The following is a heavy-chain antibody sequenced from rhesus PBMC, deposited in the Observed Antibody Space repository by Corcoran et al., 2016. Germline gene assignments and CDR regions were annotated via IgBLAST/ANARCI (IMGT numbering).Heavy chain of an antibody. D-gene: IGHD4-23*01. CDR3: ARVYSNYGDY. V-gene: IGHV4-65*01. CDR2: ISGSSGST. CDR1: GGSISSSNW. J-gene: IGHJ4*01. Sequence: QVQLQESGPGLVKPSETLSLTCAVSGGSISSSNWWSWIRQPPGKGLEWIGYISGSSGSTYYNPSLKSRVTISTDMSKHQFSLKLSSVTAADTAVYYCARVYSNYGDYWGQGVLVTVSS.